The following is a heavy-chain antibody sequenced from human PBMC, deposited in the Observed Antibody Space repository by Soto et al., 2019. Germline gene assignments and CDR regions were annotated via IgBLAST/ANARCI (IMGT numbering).Heavy chain of an antibody. V-gene: IGHV3-11*06. J-gene: IGHJ6*02. D-gene: IGHD2-2*01. Sequence: GSLRLSCAASGFTFSDYYMSWIRQAPGKGLEWISYISGSNIYTNYADSVKGRFTISRDNANNSLYLQMGSLRVEDTAVYYCARDGGEVIPAAIGGGYGMDVWGQGTTVTVSS. CDR3: ARDGGEVIPAAIGGGYGMDV. CDR2: ISGSNIYT. CDR1: GFTFSDYY.